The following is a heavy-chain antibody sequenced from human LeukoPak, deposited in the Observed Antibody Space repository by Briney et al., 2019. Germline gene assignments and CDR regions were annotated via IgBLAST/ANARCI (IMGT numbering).Heavy chain of an antibody. D-gene: IGHD3-22*01. J-gene: IGHJ4*02. V-gene: IGHV3-66*04. CDR2: IYSGGST. Sequence: GGSLRLSCAASGFTVSSNYMSWVRQAPGKGLEWVSVIYSGGSTYYADSVKGRFTISRDNSKDTLYLQMNSLRAEDTAVYYCARHSGGSGYYSRWGQGTLVTVSS. CDR1: GFTVSSNY. CDR3: ARHSGGSGYYSR.